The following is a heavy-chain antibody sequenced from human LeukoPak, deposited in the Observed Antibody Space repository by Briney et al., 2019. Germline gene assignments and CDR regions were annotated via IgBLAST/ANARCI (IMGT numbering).Heavy chain of an antibody. D-gene: IGHD2-2*01. J-gene: IGHJ4*02. V-gene: IGHV1-18*01. CDR1: GYTFTIYG. CDR3: ARGGSSASYYFDY. Sequence: ASVRVSCKASGYTFTIYGISWVRQAPGQGHGWMGWISAYNGNTNYAQKLQGRVTMTTDTSTSTAYMELRSLRSDDTSVYYCARGGSSASYYFDYWGQGTLVTVTS. CDR2: ISAYNGNT.